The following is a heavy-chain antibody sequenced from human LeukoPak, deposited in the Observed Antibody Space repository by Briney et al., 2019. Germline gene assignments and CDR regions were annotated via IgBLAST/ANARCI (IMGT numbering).Heavy chain of an antibody. Sequence: GGSLRLSCAASGFTVSSNYMSWVRQAPGKGLEWVPVIYSGGSTYYADSVKGRFTISRDNSKNTLYLQMNSLIAEDTAVYYCAKIGFQWGDYFYYMDVWGKGTTVTVSS. CDR1: GFTVSSNY. CDR3: AKIGFQWGDYFYYMDV. V-gene: IGHV3-66*02. CDR2: IYSGGST. D-gene: IGHD3-10*01. J-gene: IGHJ6*03.